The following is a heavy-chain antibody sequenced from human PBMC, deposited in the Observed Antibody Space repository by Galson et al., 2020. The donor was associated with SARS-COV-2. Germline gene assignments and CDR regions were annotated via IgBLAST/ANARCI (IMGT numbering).Heavy chain of an antibody. V-gene: IGHV5-51*01. D-gene: IGHD2-2*01. Sequence: GESLKISCQVSGYSFINYWIDWVRQMPGKGLEWVGFIYPLDSHTTYSPSFQGQVTISADTSLRTAYLQWNSLKASDTAIYYCARQDATYPYFYYYGLDVWGQGTTVTVSS. CDR3: ARQDATYPYFYYYGLDV. J-gene: IGHJ6*02. CDR1: GYSFINYW. CDR2: IYPLDSHT.